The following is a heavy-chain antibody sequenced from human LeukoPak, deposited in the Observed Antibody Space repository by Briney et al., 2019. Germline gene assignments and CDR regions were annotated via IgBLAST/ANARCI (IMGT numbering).Heavy chain of an antibody. Sequence: PSETLSLTCTVSGGSISSSSYYWGWIRQPPGKGLEWIGSIYYSGSTYYNPSLKSRVTISVDTSKNQFSLKLSSVTAADTAVYYCARLVTILGVVIISNWFDPWGQGTLVTVSS. CDR1: GGSISSSSYY. V-gene: IGHV4-39*01. J-gene: IGHJ5*02. CDR3: ARLVTILGVVIISNWFDP. D-gene: IGHD3-3*01. CDR2: IYYSGST.